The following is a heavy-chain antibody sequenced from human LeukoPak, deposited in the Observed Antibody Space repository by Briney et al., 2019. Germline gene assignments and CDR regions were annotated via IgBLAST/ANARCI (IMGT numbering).Heavy chain of an antibody. CDR2: INPNSGGT. CDR3: ARVRGIAARPVWDY. D-gene: IGHD6-6*01. CDR1: GYTFTSYG. J-gene: IGHJ4*02. Sequence: GASVKVSCKASGYTFTSYGISWVRQAPGQGLEWMGWINPNSGGTNYAQKFQGRVTMTRDTSISTAYMELSRLRSDDTAVYYCARVRGIAARPVWDYWGQGTLVTVSS. V-gene: IGHV1-2*02.